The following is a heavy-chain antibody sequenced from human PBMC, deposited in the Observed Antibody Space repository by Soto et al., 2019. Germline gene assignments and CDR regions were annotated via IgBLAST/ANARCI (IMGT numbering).Heavy chain of an antibody. J-gene: IGHJ6*02. CDR3: ARSQGSSTSLEIYYYYYYGMDV. CDR2: IIPISGTA. V-gene: IGHV1-69*01. CDR1: GGTFSSYA. D-gene: IGHD2-2*01. Sequence: QVQLVQSGAEVKKPGSSVKVSCKPSGGTFSSYAISWVRQAPGQGLEWMGGIIPISGTANYAQKFQGRVTITADESTSRVYMELSSLRSEDTAVYFCARSQGSSTSLEIYYYYYYGMDVWGQGTTVTVSS.